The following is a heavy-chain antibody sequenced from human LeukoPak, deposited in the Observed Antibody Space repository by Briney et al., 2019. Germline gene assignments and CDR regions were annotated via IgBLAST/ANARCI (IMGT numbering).Heavy chain of an antibody. CDR1: GGSISSSSYY. V-gene: IGHV4-39*01. Sequence: PSETLSLTCTVSGGSISSSSYYWGWIRQPPGKGLEWFGSMYYSGSTYYNPSLKSRVTISVDTSKNQFSLKLSSATAADTAVYYCARRIIETRQHYMDVWGKGTTVTVSS. J-gene: IGHJ6*03. CDR2: MYYSGST. CDR3: ARRIIETRQHYMDV. D-gene: IGHD1-7*01.